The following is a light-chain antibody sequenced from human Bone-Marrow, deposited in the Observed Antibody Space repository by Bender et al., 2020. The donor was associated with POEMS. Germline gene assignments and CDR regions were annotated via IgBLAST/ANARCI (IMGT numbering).Light chain of an antibody. CDR3: QAWDTDIVI. Sequence: YELTQPPSASVSPGQTATVTCSGDTLGNKFVSWYQQKPGQSPLLVISQDSKRPGGLRGRSSPPTSETTATLTITGTQPMDEAHYYCQAWDTDIVIFGGGTSLTVL. V-gene: IGLV3-1*01. CDR2: QDS. J-gene: IGLJ2*01. CDR1: TLGNKF.